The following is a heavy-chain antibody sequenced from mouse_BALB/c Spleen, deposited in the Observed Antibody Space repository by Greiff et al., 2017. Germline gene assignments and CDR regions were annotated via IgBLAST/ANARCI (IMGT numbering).Heavy chain of an antibody. CDR2: IDPENGDT. Sequence: VRLQQSGAELVRSGASVKLSCTASGFNIKDYYMHWVKQRPEQGLEWIGWIDPENGDTEYAPKFQGKATMTADTSSNTAYLQLSSLTSEDTAVYYCTSYGKEYFDVWGAGTTVTVSS. D-gene: IGHD2-10*01. V-gene: IGHV14-4*02. CDR1: GFNIKDYY. J-gene: IGHJ1*01. CDR3: TSYGKEYFDV.